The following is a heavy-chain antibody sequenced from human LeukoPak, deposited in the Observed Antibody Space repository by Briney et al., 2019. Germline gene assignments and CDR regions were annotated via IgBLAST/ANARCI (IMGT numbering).Heavy chain of an antibody. Sequence: PGGSLRLSCAASGFTFSSYSMNWVRQAPGKGLEWVSYISSSSSTIYCADAVKGRCSISRDNAKNSLYLQMNSLRDEDTAVYYCGRDLLGGEGSGHDYWGQGTLLTVSS. J-gene: IGHJ4*02. D-gene: IGHD2-15*01. CDR3: GRDLLGGEGSGHDY. CDR1: GFTFSSYS. V-gene: IGHV3-48*02. CDR2: ISSSSSTI.